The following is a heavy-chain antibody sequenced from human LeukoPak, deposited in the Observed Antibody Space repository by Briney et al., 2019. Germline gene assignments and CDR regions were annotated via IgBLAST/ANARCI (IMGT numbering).Heavy chain of an antibody. V-gene: IGHV1-2*02. CDR1: GYSFTDYY. J-gene: IGHJ4*02. Sequence: ASVKVSCKTSGYSFTDYYMHWVRQAPGQGLEWMGWINPNSGGTSSAQKFQGRVTMTRDTSITTVYMEVSWLTSDDTAVYYCARASWISSADAVWWGQGTLVTVSS. CDR3: ARASWISSADAVW. CDR2: INPNSGGT. D-gene: IGHD2-2*03.